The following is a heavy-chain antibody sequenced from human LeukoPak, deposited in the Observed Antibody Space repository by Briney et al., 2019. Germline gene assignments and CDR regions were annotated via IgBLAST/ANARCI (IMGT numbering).Heavy chain of an antibody. D-gene: IGHD6-13*01. V-gene: IGHV4-34*01. Sequence: PSETLSLTCAVYGGSFSSYYWSWIRQPPGKGLEWIGEINRSGNTNYNPSLKSRVTISVDTSKNQFSPKLSSVTAADTAVYHCARGPRDSSSLFGYYYYGMDVWAKGPRSPSP. CDR2: INRSGNT. CDR1: GGSFSSYY. CDR3: ARGPRDSSSLFGYYYYGMDV. J-gene: IGHJ6*02.